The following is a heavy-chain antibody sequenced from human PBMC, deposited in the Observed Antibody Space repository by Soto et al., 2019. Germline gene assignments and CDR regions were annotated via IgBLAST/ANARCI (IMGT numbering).Heavy chain of an antibody. J-gene: IGHJ4*02. Sequence: PGGSLRLSCAASGFTFSISAMSWVRQAPGKGLEWVSTTGGTGRTTYYADSVKGRFTVSRDNSKNTLDLQMSSLRAEDSAVYYCVTVRPNSRSFDYWDQGTLVTVSS. D-gene: IGHD6-6*01. CDR2: TGGTGRTT. CDR3: VTVRPNSRSFDY. CDR1: GFTFSISA. V-gene: IGHV3-23*01.